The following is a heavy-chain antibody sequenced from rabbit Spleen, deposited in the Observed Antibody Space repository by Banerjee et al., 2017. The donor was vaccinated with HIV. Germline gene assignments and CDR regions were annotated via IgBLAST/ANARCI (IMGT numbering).Heavy chain of an antibody. V-gene: IGHV1S47*01. J-gene: IGHJ4*01. CDR3: ARHAGYAGYGYSTLDL. D-gene: IGHD8-1*01. CDR2: IDPIFGTT. Sequence: QEQLVESGGGLVQRGGSLKLSCKASGFDFSTYGVSWVPQGPGKGLEWIGYIDPIFGTTNYATWVNGRFSISRENTQNTLYLQLNSLTVADTATYFCARHAGYAGYGYSTLDLWGPGTLVTVS. CDR1: GFDFSTYG.